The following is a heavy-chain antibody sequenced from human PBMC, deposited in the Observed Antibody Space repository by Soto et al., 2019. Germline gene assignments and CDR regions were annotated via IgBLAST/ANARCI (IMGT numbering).Heavy chain of an antibody. CDR3: ARASCSGGSCYYGMDV. D-gene: IGHD2-15*01. V-gene: IGHV1-46*01. Sequence: GASVKVSCKASGYTFTNYHMHWVRQAPGQGLEWMGILNPSGGSTSYAQKFQGRVTMTRDTSTSTVYMELSSLRSDDTAVYYCARASCSGGSCYYGMDVWGQGTTVTV. CDR2: LNPSGGST. CDR1: GYTFTNYH. J-gene: IGHJ6*02.